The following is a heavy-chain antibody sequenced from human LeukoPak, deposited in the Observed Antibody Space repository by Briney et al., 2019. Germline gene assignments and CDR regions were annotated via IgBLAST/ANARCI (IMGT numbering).Heavy chain of an antibody. CDR3: ARDVSLFLEWLPFDAFDI. D-gene: IGHD3-3*01. J-gene: IGHJ3*02. V-gene: IGHV4-61*02. CDR2: IYTSGST. Sequence: PSETLSLTCTVSGGSISSGSYYWSWIRQPAGRGLEWIGRIYTSGSTNYNPSLKSRVTISVDTSKNQFSLKLSSVTAADTAVYYCARDVSLFLEWLPFDAFDIWGQGTMVTVSS. CDR1: GGSISSGSYY.